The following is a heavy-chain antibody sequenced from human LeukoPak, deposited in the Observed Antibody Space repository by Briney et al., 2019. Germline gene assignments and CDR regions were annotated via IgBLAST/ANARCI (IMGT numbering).Heavy chain of an antibody. J-gene: IGHJ4*02. CDR3: TTTPLWLAFDY. CDR2: LFNSGTT. CDR1: ADSINTVSGFY. Sequence: PSETLSLTCTVSADSINTVSGFYWSWIRQPPEKGLEWLGSLFNSGTTNYDPSLRGRVTMSVDMSKSQLSLKLRSVTAADTAMYYCTTTPLWLAFDYWGQGALVTVSS. D-gene: IGHD6-19*01. V-gene: IGHV4-61*08.